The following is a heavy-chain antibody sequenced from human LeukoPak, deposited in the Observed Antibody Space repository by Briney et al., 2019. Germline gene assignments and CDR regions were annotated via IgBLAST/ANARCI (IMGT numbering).Heavy chain of an antibody. D-gene: IGHD6-13*01. Sequence: SETLSLTCTVSGGSISSSSYYWGWIRQPPGKGLEWIASIYYSGSTYYNPSLKSRVTISVDTSKNQFSLKLSSVTAADTAVYYCARHDRSSTLSYYYYYMDVWGKGTTVTVSS. V-gene: IGHV4-39*01. CDR3: ARHDRSSTLSYYYYYMDV. CDR2: IYYSGST. J-gene: IGHJ6*03. CDR1: GGSISSSSYY.